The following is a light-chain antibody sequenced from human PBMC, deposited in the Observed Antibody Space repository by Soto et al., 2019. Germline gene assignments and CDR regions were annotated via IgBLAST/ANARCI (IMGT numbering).Light chain of an antibody. V-gene: IGKV4-1*01. J-gene: IGKJ2*01. CDR1: QSVLYSSNNNNY. Sequence: DIVMTQSPDSLAVSLGERATINCKSSQSVLYSSNNNNYLAWYQQKPGQPPKLLIYWASTRESGVPDRFSGSGSGTDFTLTISSLQAEDVAVYYCQQYYSTSYTFGPGTKLEIK. CDR3: QQYYSTSYT. CDR2: WAS.